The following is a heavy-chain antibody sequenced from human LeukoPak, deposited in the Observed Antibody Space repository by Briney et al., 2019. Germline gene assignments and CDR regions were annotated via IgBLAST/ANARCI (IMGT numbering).Heavy chain of an antibody. V-gene: IGHV3-30*02. CDR1: GFTFSSYG. Sequence: GGSLRLSCAASGFTFSSYGMHWVRQAPGKGLEWVAFIRYDGSNKYYADSVKGRFTISRDNSKNTLYLQMNSLRAEDTAVYYCARSQPGPYDAFDIWGQGTLVTVSS. CDR2: IRYDGSNK. CDR3: ARSQPGPYDAFDI. J-gene: IGHJ3*02.